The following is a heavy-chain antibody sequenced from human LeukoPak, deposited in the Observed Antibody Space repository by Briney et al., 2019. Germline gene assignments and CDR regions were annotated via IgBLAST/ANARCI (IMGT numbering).Heavy chain of an antibody. J-gene: IGHJ4*02. CDR1: GYTFTSYY. Sequence: ASVKVSCKASGYTFTSYYMHWVRQARGQGLEWMGIINPSGGSTSYAQKFQGRVTMTRDTSTSTVYMELSSLRSEDTAVYYCARERIAARPTDTDFDYWGQGTLVTVSS. CDR2: INPSGGST. V-gene: IGHV1-46*01. D-gene: IGHD6-6*01. CDR3: ARERIAARPTDTDFDY.